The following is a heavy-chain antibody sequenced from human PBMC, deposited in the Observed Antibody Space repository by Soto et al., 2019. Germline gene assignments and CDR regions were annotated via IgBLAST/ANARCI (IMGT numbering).Heavy chain of an antibody. CDR2: IIPILGIA. CDR3: ARGGGGQWLENNWFAP. CDR1: GGTFSSYT. D-gene: IGHD6-19*01. J-gene: IGHJ5*02. V-gene: IGHV1-69*02. Sequence: QVQLVQSGAEVKKPGSSVKVSCKASGGTFSSYTISWVRQAPGQGLEWMGRIIPILGIANYAQKFQGRVTITADKPTSTAYRGLGSLRSETTAVYYCARGGGGQWLENNWFAPWGRETLVTVSS.